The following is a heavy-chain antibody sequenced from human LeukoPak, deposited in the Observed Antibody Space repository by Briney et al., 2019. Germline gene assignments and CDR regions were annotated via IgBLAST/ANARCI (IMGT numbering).Heavy chain of an antibody. D-gene: IGHD4-17*01. J-gene: IGHJ4*02. V-gene: IGHV3-53*05. CDR3: AKDFNHYGDYVRYFGY. CDR2: IYSGGST. Sequence: GGSLRLSCAASGFTVSSNYMSWVRQAPGKGLEWVSVIYSGGSTYYADSVKGRFTISRDNSKNTLYLQMNSLRAEDTAVYYCAKDFNHYGDYVRYFGYWGQGTLVTVSS. CDR1: GFTVSSNY.